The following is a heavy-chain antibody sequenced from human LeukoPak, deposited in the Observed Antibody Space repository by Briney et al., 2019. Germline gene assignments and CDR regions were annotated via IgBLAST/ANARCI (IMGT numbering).Heavy chain of an antibody. CDR2: IYYSGST. D-gene: IGHD5-12*01. Sequence: SETLSLTCTVSGGSISSYYWSWIRQPPGKGLEWIGYIYYSGSTYYNPSLKSRVTISVDTSKNQFSLKLSSVTAADTAVYFCARERHGSGYNWFDPWGQGTLVTVSS. V-gene: IGHV4-30-4*08. CDR3: ARERHGSGYNWFDP. J-gene: IGHJ5*02. CDR1: GGSISSYY.